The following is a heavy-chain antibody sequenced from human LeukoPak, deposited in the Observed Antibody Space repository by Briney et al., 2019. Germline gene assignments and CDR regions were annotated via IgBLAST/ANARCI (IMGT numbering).Heavy chain of an antibody. CDR2: ISSSSSYI. J-gene: IGHJ1*01. D-gene: IGHD4-17*01. CDR1: GFTFSGYP. V-gene: IGHV3-21*01. CDR3: AHTVTPRYFQF. Sequence: GGSLRLSCAASGFTFSGYPIHWVRQAPGKGLEWVSFISSSSSYIYYADSVKGRFTISRDNAKNSLYLQMNSLRTEDTALYYCAHTVTPRYFQFWGQGTLVTVSS.